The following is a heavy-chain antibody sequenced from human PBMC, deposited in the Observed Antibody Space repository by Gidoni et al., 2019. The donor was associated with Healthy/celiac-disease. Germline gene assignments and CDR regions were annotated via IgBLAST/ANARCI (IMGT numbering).Heavy chain of an antibody. Sequence: QVQLVESGGGVVQPGRSLRLSCAASGFTFSSYAMHWVRQAPGKGLEWVAVISYDGSNKYYADSVKGRFTISRDNSKNTLYLQMNSLRAEDTAVYYCARGRQGGKKPTGMDVWGQGTTVTVSS. CDR1: GFTFSSYA. J-gene: IGHJ6*02. CDR3: ARGRQGGKKPTGMDV. D-gene: IGHD3-16*01. V-gene: IGHV3-30-3*01. CDR2: ISYDGSNK.